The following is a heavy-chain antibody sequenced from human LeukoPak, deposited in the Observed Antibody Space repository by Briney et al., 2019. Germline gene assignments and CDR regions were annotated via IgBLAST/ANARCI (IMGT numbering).Heavy chain of an antibody. J-gene: IGHJ2*01. CDR1: GGSISSHY. D-gene: IGHD4-11*01. CDR3: ARVRAYSDFVGNFDL. Sequence: SETLSLTCTVSGGSISSHYWSWIRQPAGKRLEWIGRIWATGSTVDNPSFRSRLTLSIDRSKGQLSLKLTSMTAADSAVYYCARVRAYSDFVGNFDLWGHGIPVTVSS. CDR2: IWATGST. V-gene: IGHV4-4*07.